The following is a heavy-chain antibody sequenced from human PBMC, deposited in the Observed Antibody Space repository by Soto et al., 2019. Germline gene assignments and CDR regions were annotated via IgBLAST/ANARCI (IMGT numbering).Heavy chain of an antibody. CDR2: ISSSSFTI. CDR3: ARDLSGDYGALDT. V-gene: IGHV3-48*01. Sequence: GGSLRLSCAASGFTFSDYSMNWVRQAPGRGLEWVSYISSSSFTIHYADSVEGRFAISRDNSKNTLYLQMNSLRAEDTAVYYCARDLSGDYGALDTWGKGTMVTVSS. J-gene: IGHJ3*02. CDR1: GFTFSDYS. D-gene: IGHD4-17*01.